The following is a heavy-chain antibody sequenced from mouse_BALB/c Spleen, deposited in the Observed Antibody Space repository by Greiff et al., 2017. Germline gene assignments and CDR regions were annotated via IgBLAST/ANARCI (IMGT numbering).Heavy chain of an antibody. V-gene: IGHV1S81*02. CDR3: TRNYYGSRGGYFDY. J-gene: IGHJ2*01. CDR1: GYTFTSYY. Sequence: QVQLQQPGAELVKPGASVKLSCKASGYTFTSYYMYWVKQRPGQGLEWIGGINPSNGGTNFNEKFKSKATLTVDKSSSTAYMQLSSLTSEDSAVYYCTRNYYGSRGGYFDYWGQGTTLTVSS. D-gene: IGHD1-1*01. CDR2: INPSNGGT.